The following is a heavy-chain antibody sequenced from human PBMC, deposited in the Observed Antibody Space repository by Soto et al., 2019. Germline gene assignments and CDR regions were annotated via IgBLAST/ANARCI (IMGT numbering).Heavy chain of an antibody. J-gene: IGHJ6*02. D-gene: IGHD3-3*01. CDR3: AREHTPIFGVSPECMDV. V-gene: IGHV1-69*12. CDR1: GGTFSSYA. Sequence: QVQLVQSGAEVKKPGSSVKVSCKASGGTFSSYAISWVRQAPGQGLEWMGGIIPIFGTANYAQKFQGRVTITADESTSTAYMELSSLRSEDTAVYYCAREHTPIFGVSPECMDVWGQGTTVTVSS. CDR2: IIPIFGTA.